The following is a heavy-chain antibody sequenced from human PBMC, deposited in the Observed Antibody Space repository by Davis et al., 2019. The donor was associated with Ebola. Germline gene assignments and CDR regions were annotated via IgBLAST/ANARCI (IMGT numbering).Heavy chain of an antibody. CDR1: GFTFSSYN. CDR2: ISSSGRYI. V-gene: IGHV3-21*01. CDR3: ARSSV. Sequence: PGGSLRLSCAASGFTFSSYNMNWVRQAPGKGLEWVSSISSSGRYIYYADSVKGRFTISRDNAKNSLYLQMNSLRAEDTAVYYCARSSVWGQGTLVTVSS. J-gene: IGHJ4*02.